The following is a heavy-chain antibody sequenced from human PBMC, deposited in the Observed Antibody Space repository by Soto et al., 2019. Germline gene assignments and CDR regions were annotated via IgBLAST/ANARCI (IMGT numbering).Heavy chain of an antibody. CDR3: ARDPYGGNLPYYYYYGMDV. V-gene: IGHV1-18*01. CDR2: ISSYNGDT. Sequence: ASVKVSCKASGYTFTRSGISWVRQAPGQGPEWMGWISSYNGDTNYAQTFQGRVTMTTDTSTSTAYMELRSLRVEDTAVYYCARDPYGGNLPYYYYYGMDVWGQGTTVTVSS. CDR1: GYTFTRSG. D-gene: IGHD4-17*01. J-gene: IGHJ6*02.